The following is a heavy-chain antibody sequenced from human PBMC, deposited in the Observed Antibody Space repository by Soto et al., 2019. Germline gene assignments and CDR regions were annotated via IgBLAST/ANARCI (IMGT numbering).Heavy chain of an antibody. CDR2: ITSSSSYI. D-gene: IGHD3-9*01. V-gene: IGHV3-21*01. Sequence: EVQLVASGGGLVKPGVSLRLSCAASGFTFSTYSMNWVRQAPGKGLEWVSSITSSSSYIYYADSVQGRFTISRDNAKKSLYLQMNSLRAEDTAVYYCAGGPFDWLLKSYYGMDVWCHGTTVTVSS. CDR3: AGGPFDWLLKSYYGMDV. CDR1: GFTFSTYS. J-gene: IGHJ6*02.